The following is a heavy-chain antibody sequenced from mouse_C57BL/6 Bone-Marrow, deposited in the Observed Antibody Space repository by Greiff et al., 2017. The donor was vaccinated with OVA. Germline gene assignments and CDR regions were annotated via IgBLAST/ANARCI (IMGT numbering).Heavy chain of an antibody. CDR2: ISSGSSTI. Sequence: EVKLMASGGGLVKPGGSLKLSCAASGFTFSDYGMHWVRQAPEKGLEWVAYISSGSSTIYSADTVTGRFTISRDNAKNTLFLQMTSLRSEDTAMYYCARRDKAYWGQGTLVTVSA. V-gene: IGHV5-17*01. J-gene: IGHJ3*01. D-gene: IGHD3-3*01. CDR1: GFTFSDYG. CDR3: ARRDKAY.